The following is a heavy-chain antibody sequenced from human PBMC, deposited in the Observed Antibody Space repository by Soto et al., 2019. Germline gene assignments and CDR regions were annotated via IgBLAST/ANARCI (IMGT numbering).Heavy chain of an antibody. CDR3: ARDIGGTYYYDSSGYYRDDY. V-gene: IGHV1-69*13. Sequence: SVKVSCKASGGTFSSYAISWVRQAPGQGLEWMGGIIPIFGTANYAQKFQGRVTITADESTSTAYMELSSLRSEDTAVYYCARDIGGTYYYDSSGYYRDDYWGQGTMVTVST. CDR2: IIPIFGTA. D-gene: IGHD3-22*01. CDR1: GGTFSSYA. J-gene: IGHJ4*02.